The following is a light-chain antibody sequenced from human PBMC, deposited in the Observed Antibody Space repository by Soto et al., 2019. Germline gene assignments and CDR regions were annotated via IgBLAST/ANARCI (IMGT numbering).Light chain of an antibody. CDR1: QSVSSNY. CDR3: QQRSNWPIT. Sequence: EIVMTQSPATLSVSPGERATLSCRASQSVSSNYLAWYQQKPGQAPRLLIYGASSRATGIPARFSGSGFETDFTLTISSLEPEDFAVYYCQQRSNWPITFGQGTRLEIK. CDR2: GAS. J-gene: IGKJ5*01. V-gene: IGKV3D-20*02.